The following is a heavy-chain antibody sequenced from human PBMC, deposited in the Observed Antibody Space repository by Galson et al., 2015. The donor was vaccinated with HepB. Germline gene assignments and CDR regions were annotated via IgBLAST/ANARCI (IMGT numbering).Heavy chain of an antibody. D-gene: IGHD3-22*01. CDR2: IYWDDDK. CDR3: ARITRDNYYDSSGYPSGY. J-gene: IGHJ4*02. CDR1: GFSLSTSGVG. V-gene: IGHV2-5*02. Sequence: PALVKPTQTLTLTCTFSGFSLSTSGVGVGWIRQPPGKALEWLALIYWDDDKRYSPSLKSRLTISKDTSKSQAVLTMTNMDPVDTATYYCARITRDNYYDSSGYPSGYWGQGTLVTVSS.